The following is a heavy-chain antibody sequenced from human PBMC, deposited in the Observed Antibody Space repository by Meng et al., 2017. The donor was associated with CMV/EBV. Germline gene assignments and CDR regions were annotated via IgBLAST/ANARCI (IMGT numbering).Heavy chain of an antibody. J-gene: IGHJ4*02. CDR3: ARSPPGYCSSTSCYRLDY. D-gene: IGHD2-2*02. CDR1: GGSFSGYY. CDR2: INHSGST. V-gene: IGHV4-34*01. Sequence: GGSFSGYYGSWIRQPPGKGLEWIGEINHSGSTNYNPSLKSRVTISVDTSKNQFSLKLSSVTAADTAVYYCARSPPGYCSSTSCYRLDYWGQGTLVTVSS.